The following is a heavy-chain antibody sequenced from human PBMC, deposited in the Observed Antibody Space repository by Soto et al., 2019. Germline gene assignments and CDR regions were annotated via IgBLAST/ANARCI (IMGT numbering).Heavy chain of an antibody. CDR3: VRDGTKTSRDWLDP. CDR1: GASISGFY. CDR2: IYATGTT. D-gene: IGHD1-1*01. Sequence: SETLSLTCTVSGASISGFYWSWIRKSAGKGLEWIGRIYATGTTDYNPSLKSRVMMSVDTSKKQFSLKLRSVTAADTAVYYCVRDGTKTSRDWLDPWGQGISVTVSS. V-gene: IGHV4-4*07. J-gene: IGHJ5*02.